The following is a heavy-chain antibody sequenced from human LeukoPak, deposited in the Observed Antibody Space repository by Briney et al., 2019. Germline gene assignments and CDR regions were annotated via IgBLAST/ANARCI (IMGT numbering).Heavy chain of an antibody. J-gene: IGHJ6*03. Sequence: SETLSLTCTVSGGSVSSYYWTWIRQPPGKGLEWIGYIYSSGSTKYNPSLKSRVAISVDRSQNQASLRLTSVTAADTPVYFCARLCSFCTKGFCFSEHYYYYYMDVWGRGTTVTVSS. CDR1: GGSVSSYY. CDR2: IYSSGST. D-gene: IGHD2-8*01. CDR3: ARLCSFCTKGFCFSEHYYYYYMDV. V-gene: IGHV4-4*09.